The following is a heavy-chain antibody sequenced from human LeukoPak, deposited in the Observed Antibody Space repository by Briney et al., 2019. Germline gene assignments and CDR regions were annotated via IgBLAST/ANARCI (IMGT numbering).Heavy chain of an antibody. V-gene: IGHV1-2*02. CDR3: ARVRGLEQWLARILDY. D-gene: IGHD6-19*01. CDR2: INPNSGGT. Sequence: ASVKVSCKASGYTFTGYYMHWVRQAPGQGLEWMGWINPNSGGTNYAQKFQGRVTMTRDTSISTAYMELSRLRSDDTAVYYCARVRGLEQWLARILDYWGQGTLVTVSS. J-gene: IGHJ4*02. CDR1: GYTFTGYY.